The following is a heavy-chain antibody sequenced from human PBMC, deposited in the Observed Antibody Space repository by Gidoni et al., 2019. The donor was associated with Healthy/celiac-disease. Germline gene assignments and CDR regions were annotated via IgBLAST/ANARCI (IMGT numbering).Heavy chain of an antibody. CDR1: GGSFSGYY. CDR2: INHSGST. Sequence: QVQLQQWGAGLLKPPETLSLTCAVYGGSFSGYYWSWIRQPPGKGLEWIGEINHSGSTNYNPSLKSRVTISVDTSKNQFSLKLSSVTAADTAVYYCARGTAYNWFDPWGQGTLVTVSS. CDR3: ARGTAYNWFDP. J-gene: IGHJ5*02. V-gene: IGHV4-34*01.